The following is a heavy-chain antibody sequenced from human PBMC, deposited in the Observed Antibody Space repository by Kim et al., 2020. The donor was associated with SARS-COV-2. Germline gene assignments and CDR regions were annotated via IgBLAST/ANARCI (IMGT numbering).Heavy chain of an antibody. CDR2: DGGTA. V-gene: IGHV3-15*01. Sequence: DGGTADYAAPVKGRFTISRDDSKNTLFLQMNSLEIEDTAVYYCTTGLGRLWGQGTLVTVSS. J-gene: IGHJ4*02. D-gene: IGHD6-25*01. CDR3: TTGLGRL.